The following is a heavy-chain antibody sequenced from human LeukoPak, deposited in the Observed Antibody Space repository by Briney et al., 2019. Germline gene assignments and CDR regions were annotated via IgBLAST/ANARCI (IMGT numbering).Heavy chain of an antibody. V-gene: IGHV3-23*01. CDR3: AKDRRDAYTGDAFDI. D-gene: IGHD5-24*01. CDR2: ISGRGVST. CDR1: GFTFSTFA. J-gene: IGHJ3*02. Sequence: GGSLRLSCAASGFTFSTFAMSWVRQAPGKGLEWGSGISGRGVSTYYADAVKGRFTISRDNSKNMLYLQMNSLRAEDTAVYYCAKDRRDAYTGDAFDIWGQGTMATVSS.